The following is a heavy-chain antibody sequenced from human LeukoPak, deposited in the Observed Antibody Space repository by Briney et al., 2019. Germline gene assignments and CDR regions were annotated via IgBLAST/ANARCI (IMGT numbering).Heavy chain of an antibody. CDR2: IYTSGST. J-gene: IGHJ6*03. CDR1: GGSISSGSYY. CDR3: ARGDCSSTSCYAKDYYYYYMDV. V-gene: IGHV4-61*02. Sequence: TLSLTCTVSGGSISSGSYYWSWIRQPAGKGLEWIGRIYTSGSTNYNPSLKSRVTISVDTSKNQFSLKLSSVTAADTAVYYCARGDCSSTSCYAKDYYYYYMDVWGKGTTVTISS. D-gene: IGHD2-2*01.